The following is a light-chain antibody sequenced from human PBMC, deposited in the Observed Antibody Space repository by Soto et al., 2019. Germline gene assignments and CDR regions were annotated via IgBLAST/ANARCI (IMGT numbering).Light chain of an antibody. Sequence: QSALTQPASVSGSPGQSITISCTGTSSDVGGYNYVSWYQQHPGKAPKLMIYDVSNRPSGVSNRFSGSKSGNTASLTISGRQAEDEADYDCSSYTSSSTPIFGGGTKVTVL. CDR2: DVS. CDR1: SSDVGGYNY. V-gene: IGLV2-14*01. CDR3: SSYTSSSTPI. J-gene: IGLJ2*01.